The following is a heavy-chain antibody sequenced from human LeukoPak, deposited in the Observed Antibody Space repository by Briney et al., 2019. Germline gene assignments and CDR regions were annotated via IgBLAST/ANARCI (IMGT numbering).Heavy chain of an antibody. J-gene: IGHJ4*02. CDR3: AKVGGYDSGRLNFDY. CDR2: ISGSGGST. Sequence: PGGSLRLSCAASGFTFSSYAMSWVRHAPGKRLEWVSAISGSGGSTYYADSVKGRSTISRDNSKNTLYLQMNSLRAEDTAVYYCAKVGGYDSGRLNFDYWGQGTLVTVSS. CDR1: GFTFSSYA. D-gene: IGHD5-12*01. V-gene: IGHV3-23*01.